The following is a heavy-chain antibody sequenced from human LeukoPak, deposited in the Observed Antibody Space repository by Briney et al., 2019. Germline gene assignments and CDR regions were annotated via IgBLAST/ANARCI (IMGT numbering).Heavy chain of an antibody. CDR1: GYSFTSYW. Sequence: GESLKISCKGSGYSFTSYWIGWVRQMPGKGLEWMGIIYPGDSDTRYSPSFQGQVTISADKSISTAYLQWSSLKASDTVMYYCARHSPGTICPPEIAFDIWGQGTMVTVSS. V-gene: IGHV5-51*01. CDR2: IYPGDSDT. J-gene: IGHJ3*02. CDR3: ARHSPGTICPPEIAFDI. D-gene: IGHD3-9*01.